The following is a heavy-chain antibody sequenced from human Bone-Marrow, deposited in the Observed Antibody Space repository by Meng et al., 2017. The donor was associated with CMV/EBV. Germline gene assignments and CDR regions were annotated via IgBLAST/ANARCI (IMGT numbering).Heavy chain of an antibody. Sequence: GESLKISCAASGFTFTSYGMHWVRQAPGKGLEWVAVIWYDGSKKYYADSVKGRFTISRDISKISLFLQINSLRAEDTAVYYCARDRTGTFEYWGQGTLVTVSS. D-gene: IGHD1-1*01. CDR1: GFTFTSYG. J-gene: IGHJ4*02. CDR3: ARDRTGTFEY. V-gene: IGHV3-33*01. CDR2: IWYDGSKK.